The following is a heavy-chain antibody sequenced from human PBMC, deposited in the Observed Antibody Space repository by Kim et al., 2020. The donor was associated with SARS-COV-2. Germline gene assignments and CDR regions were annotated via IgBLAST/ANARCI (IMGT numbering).Heavy chain of an antibody. Sequence: GGSLRLSCAASGFTFSDYYMSWIRQAPGKGLEWVSYISSSSSYTNYADSVKGRFTISRDNAKNSLYLQMNSLRAEDTAVYYCARDEVYGSGSYDALFDYWGQGTLVTVSS. CDR2: ISSSSSYT. D-gene: IGHD3-10*01. CDR1: GFTFSDYY. V-gene: IGHV3-11*05. J-gene: IGHJ4*02. CDR3: ARDEVYGSGSYDALFDY.